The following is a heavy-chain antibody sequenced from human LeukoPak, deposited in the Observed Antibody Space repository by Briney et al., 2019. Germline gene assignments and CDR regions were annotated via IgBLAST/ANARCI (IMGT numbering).Heavy chain of an antibody. CDR1: GGSISSGGYY. V-gene: IGHV4-31*03. Sequence: PSETLSLTCTVSGGSISSGGYYWSWIRQHPGKGLEWIGYIYYSGSTYYNPSLKSRVTISVDTSKNQFSLKLSSVTAADTAVYYCARARRITMIVGPGAFDIWGQGTMVTVSS. D-gene: IGHD3-22*01. CDR2: IYYSGST. J-gene: IGHJ3*02. CDR3: ARARRITMIVGPGAFDI.